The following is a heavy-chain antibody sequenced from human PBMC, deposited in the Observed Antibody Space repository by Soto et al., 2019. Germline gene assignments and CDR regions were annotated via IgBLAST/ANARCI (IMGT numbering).Heavy chain of an antibody. Sequence: GGSLRLSCAASGFPFGTTDMSWVRQAPGEGLEWVSTIDGSGGITFYADSVKGRFTISRDNSRNTVYLQMNSLRGDDTALYYCVKNSGWFNTWGQGALVTVSS. CDR1: GFPFGTTD. D-gene: IGHD3-10*01. CDR3: VKNSGWFNT. V-gene: IGHV3-23*01. CDR2: IDGSGGIT. J-gene: IGHJ5*02.